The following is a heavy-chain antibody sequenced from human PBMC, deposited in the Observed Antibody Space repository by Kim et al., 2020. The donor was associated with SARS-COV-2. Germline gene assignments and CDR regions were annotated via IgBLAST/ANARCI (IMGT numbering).Heavy chain of an antibody. V-gene: IGHV4-59*01. Sequence: SETLSLTCTVSGGSISSYYWSWIRQPPGKGLEWIGYIYYSGSTNYNPSLKSRVTISVDTSKNQFSLKLSSVTAADTAVYYCAIARGTHETSDHWGQGTLVTVSS. D-gene: IGHD3-10*01. CDR1: GGSISSYY. J-gene: IGHJ4*02. CDR3: AIARGTHETSDH. CDR2: IYYSGST.